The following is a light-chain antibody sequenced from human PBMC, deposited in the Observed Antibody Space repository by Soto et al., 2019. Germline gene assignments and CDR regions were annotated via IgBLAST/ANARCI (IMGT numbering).Light chain of an antibody. V-gene: IGKV3-20*01. J-gene: IGKJ1*01. CDR1: QSISSSY. CDR2: GSS. Sequence: EIVLTQSPGTLSLSPGERATLSCRASQSISSSYLAWYQQKPGKAPRLLIDGSSSRATGIPDRFSGSGSGTDFTLTISRLEPEDLAVSYCLQYGDSPWTFGHGTKVDIK. CDR3: LQYGDSPWT.